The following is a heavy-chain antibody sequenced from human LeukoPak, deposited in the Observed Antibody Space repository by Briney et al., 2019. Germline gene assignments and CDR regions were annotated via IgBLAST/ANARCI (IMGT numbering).Heavy chain of an antibody. V-gene: IGHV3-7*01. Sequence: GGSLRLSCAASGFTISTYWMSWVRQAPGKGLEWVANTNQEGSEKYYVDSVKGRFTISKGNAKNSLYLQMNSLRAEDTAVYYCARDPKWLDYWGQGTLVTVSS. CDR2: TNQEGSEK. D-gene: IGHD5-12*01. CDR3: ARDPKWLDY. J-gene: IGHJ4*02. CDR1: GFTISTYW.